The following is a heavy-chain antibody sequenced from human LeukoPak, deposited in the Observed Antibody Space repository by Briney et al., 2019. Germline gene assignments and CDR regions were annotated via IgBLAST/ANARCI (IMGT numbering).Heavy chain of an antibody. CDR3: ARDRKAAAGTFDY. J-gene: IGHJ4*02. V-gene: IGHV1-2*02. CDR1: GYTFTGYY. Sequence: ASVKVSCKASGYTFTGYYMHWVRQAPGQGLEWMGWINPNSGGTNYAQKFQGRVTMTRDTSISTAYMELSRLRSDDTAVYYCARDRKAAAGTFDYWGQGTLVTVSS. D-gene: IGHD6-13*01. CDR2: INPNSGGT.